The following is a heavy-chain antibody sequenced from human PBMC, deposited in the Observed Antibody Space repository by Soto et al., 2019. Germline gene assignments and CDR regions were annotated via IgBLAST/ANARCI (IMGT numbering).Heavy chain of an antibody. D-gene: IGHD3-16*01. CDR3: ARVRQGSHANNCYFDP. Sequence: PSETLSLTCTLSGGSVRAPDWWNWVRQSPDKGLEWIAEVHISGHSNYNPSLRSRVSVSIDSSKNQFYLNLNSVTAADTAIYYCARVRQGSHANNCYFDPWGKGTQVNVS. CDR2: VHISGHS. J-gene: IGHJ5*01. CDR1: GGSVRAPDW. V-gene: IGHV4-4*02.